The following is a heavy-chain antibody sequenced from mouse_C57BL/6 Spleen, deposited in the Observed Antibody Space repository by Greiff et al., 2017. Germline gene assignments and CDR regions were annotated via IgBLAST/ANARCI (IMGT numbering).Heavy chain of an antibody. CDR1: GFTFSDYG. J-gene: IGHJ1*03. CDR3: ARQACYYGSSEGWYFDV. CDR2: ISNLAYSI. D-gene: IGHD1-1*01. Sequence: EVKVVESGGGLVQPGGSLKLSCAASGFTFSDYGMAWVRQAPRKGPEWVAFISNLAYSIYYADTVTGRFTISRENAKNTLYLERSSLRSEDTARYYCARQACYYGSSEGWYFDVWGTGTTVTVSS. V-gene: IGHV5-15*01.